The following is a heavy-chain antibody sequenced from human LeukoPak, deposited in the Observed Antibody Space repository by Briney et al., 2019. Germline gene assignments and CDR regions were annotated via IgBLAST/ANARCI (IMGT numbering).Heavy chain of an antibody. CDR3: ASVIGPLRIDP. J-gene: IGHJ5*02. V-gene: IGHV4-34*01. D-gene: IGHD2/OR15-2a*01. CDR1: GGSFSGYY. CDR2: INHSGST. Sequence: PSETLSLTCAVYGGSFSGYYWSWIRQPPGKGLDWIGEINHSGSTNYNPSLKSRVTISVDTCKNQFSLKLSSVTAADTAVYYCASVIGPLRIDPWGQGTLVTVSS.